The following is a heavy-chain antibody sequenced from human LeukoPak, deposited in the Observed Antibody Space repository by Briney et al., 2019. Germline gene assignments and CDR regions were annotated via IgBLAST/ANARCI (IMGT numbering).Heavy chain of an antibody. CDR3: TSNHDSSGYTPDH. J-gene: IGHJ4*02. D-gene: IGHD3-22*01. V-gene: IGHV3-49*03. CDR1: GFTFRDYA. CDR2: IRTKASGEMT. Sequence: PGGSLRLSCSTSGFTFRDYAMNWFRQAPGKGPEWVGFIRTKASGEMTEYAASVKGRFTISRDDSKSTAYLQMNSLKTEDTAVYFCTSNHDSSGYTPDHWGRGTLVTVSS.